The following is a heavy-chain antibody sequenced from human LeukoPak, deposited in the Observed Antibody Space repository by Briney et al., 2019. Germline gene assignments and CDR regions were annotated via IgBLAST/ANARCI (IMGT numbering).Heavy chain of an antibody. D-gene: IGHD4-17*01. V-gene: IGHV3-11*01. J-gene: IGHJ4*02. CDR1: GFNFGGYY. Sequence: KTGGSLTLSCIASGFNFGGYYMGWIRQAPGKGLEWVSYISDDSYRTPYGDSVKGRFTISRDNAKNSLYLQIDNLRVEDTAVYYCARARGLGIGAHFDYWGQGTLVTVSS. CDR2: ISDDSYRT. CDR3: ARARGLGIGAHFDY.